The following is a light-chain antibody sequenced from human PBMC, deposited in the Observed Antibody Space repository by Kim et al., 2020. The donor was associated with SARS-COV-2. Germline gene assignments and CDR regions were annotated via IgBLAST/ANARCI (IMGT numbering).Light chain of an antibody. CDR2: EVS. CDR3: CTYVGAYSVV. Sequence: GPSVTISCDGISNDVSRSDVVSWYQPHPGTVHNLIIFEVSKRPSGVPDLFSASKSGSTASLTISGLQSEDEADYYCCTYVGAYSVVFGGGTKVTVL. V-gene: IGLV2-11*01. J-gene: IGLJ2*01. CDR1: SNDVSRSDV.